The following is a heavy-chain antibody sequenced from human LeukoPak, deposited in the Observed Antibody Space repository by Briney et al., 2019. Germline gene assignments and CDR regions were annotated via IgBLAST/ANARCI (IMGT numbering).Heavy chain of an antibody. D-gene: IGHD3-3*01. J-gene: IGHJ6*02. CDR2: INPNSGGT. V-gene: IGHV1-2*02. CDR1: GYTFTGYY. CDR3: AREWSITIFGEYYYGMDV. Sequence: ASVKVSCKASGYTFTGYYMHWVQQAPGQGLEWMGWINPNSGGTNYAQKFQGRVTMTRDTSISTAYMELSRLRSDDTAVYYCAREWSITIFGEYYYGMDVWGQGTTVTVSS.